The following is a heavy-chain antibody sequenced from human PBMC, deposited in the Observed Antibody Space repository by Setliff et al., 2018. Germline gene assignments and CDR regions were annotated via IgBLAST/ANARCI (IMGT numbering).Heavy chain of an antibody. CDR3: ATARLRNFAWLLHFDH. CDR2: IYETGST. Sequence: SETLSLTCSVSGASISSHYWSWIRQSSGKDLEWIGTIYETGSTDYNPSLMSRVTISTDTSKNQFSLNLSSMTAADTAVYYCATARLRNFAWLLHFDHWGQGAQVTVSS. V-gene: IGHV4-59*11. J-gene: IGHJ4*02. CDR1: GASISSHY. D-gene: IGHD3-9*01.